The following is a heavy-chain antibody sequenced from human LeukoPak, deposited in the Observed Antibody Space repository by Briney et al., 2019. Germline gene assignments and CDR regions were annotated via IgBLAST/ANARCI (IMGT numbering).Heavy chain of an antibody. V-gene: IGHV4-34*01. CDR1: GGSFSGYY. CDR2: INHSGST. D-gene: IGHD1-26*01. J-gene: IGHJ5*02. Sequence: SETLSLTCAVYGGSFSGYYWSWIRQPPGKGLEWIGEINHSGSTNYNPSLKSRLTISVDTSNNQFSLKLTSVTATDTAVYYCARRRGKWDVNWFDPWGQGTLVTVSS. CDR3: ARRRGKWDVNWFDP.